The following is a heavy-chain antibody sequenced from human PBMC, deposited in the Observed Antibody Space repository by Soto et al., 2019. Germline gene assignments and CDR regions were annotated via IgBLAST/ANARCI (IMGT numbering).Heavy chain of an antibody. CDR1: GFTFSSYA. Sequence: GGSLRLSCAASGFTFSSYAMHWVRQAPGKGLEWVAVISYDGSNKYYADSVKGRFTISRDNSKNTLYLQMNSLRAEDTAVYYCARDSYYDYVWGSHRPPGYWGQGTLVTVSS. CDR2: ISYDGSNK. V-gene: IGHV3-30-3*01. J-gene: IGHJ4*02. CDR3: ARDSYYDYVWGSHRPPGY. D-gene: IGHD3-16*02.